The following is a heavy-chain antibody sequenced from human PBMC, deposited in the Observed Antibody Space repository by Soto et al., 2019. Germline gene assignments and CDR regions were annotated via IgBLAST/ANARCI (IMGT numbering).Heavy chain of an antibody. Sequence: SETLSLTCTVSGGSISSYYWSWIRQPPGKGLEWIGYIYYSGSTNYNPSLKSRVTISVDTSKNQFSLKLSSVTAADTAVYYCARHGPGFWPHDFDYWGQGTLVTVSS. CDR1: GGSISSYY. J-gene: IGHJ4*02. CDR3: ARHGPGFWPHDFDY. CDR2: IYYSGST. V-gene: IGHV4-59*08. D-gene: IGHD3-3*01.